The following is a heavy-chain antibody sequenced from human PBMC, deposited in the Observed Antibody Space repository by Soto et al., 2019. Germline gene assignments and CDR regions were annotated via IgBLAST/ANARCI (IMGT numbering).Heavy chain of an antibody. CDR3: ARDNYITMVRGSEPTWFDP. Sequence: SETLSLTCTVSGGSISSYYWSWIRQPPGKGLEWIGYIYYSGSTNYNPSLKSQVTISVDTSKNQFSLKLSSVTAADTAVYYCARDNYITMVRGSEPTWFDPWGQGTLVTVSS. CDR2: IYYSGST. V-gene: IGHV4-59*01. J-gene: IGHJ5*02. D-gene: IGHD3-10*01. CDR1: GGSISSYY.